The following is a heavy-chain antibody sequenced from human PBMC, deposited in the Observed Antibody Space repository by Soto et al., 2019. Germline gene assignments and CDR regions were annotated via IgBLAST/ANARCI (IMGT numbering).Heavy chain of an antibody. D-gene: IGHD6-13*01. CDR2: IYYSGST. J-gene: IGHJ5*02. CDR1: GGSISSGGYY. V-gene: IGHV4-31*03. CDR3: ARDSPEIAAVNWFDP. Sequence: PSETLSLTCTVSGGSISSGGYYWSWIRQHPGKGLEWIGYIYYSGSTYYNPSLKSRVTISVDTSKNQFSLKLSSVTAADTAVYYCARDSPEIAAVNWFDPWGQGTLVTVSS.